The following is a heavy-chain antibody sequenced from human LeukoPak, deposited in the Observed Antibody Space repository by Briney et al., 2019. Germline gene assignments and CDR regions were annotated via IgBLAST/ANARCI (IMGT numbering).Heavy chain of an antibody. J-gene: IGHJ4*02. CDR2: IYPGDSDT. Sequence: GESLKISCKGSGYSFTSYWIGWVRQMPGKGLEWMGIIYPGDSDTRYSPSFQGQVTISADKSISTAYLQWSSLKASDTAMYYCARGHSYYYDSSGYYFDYWGQGTLVTVSS. CDR1: GYSFTSYW. CDR3: ARGHSYYYDSSGYYFDY. V-gene: IGHV5-51*01. D-gene: IGHD3-22*01.